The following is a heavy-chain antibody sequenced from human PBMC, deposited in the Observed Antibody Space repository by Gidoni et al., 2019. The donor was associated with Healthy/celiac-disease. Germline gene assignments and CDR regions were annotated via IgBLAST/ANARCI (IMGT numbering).Heavy chain of an antibody. V-gene: IGHV3-7*01. J-gene: IGHJ4*02. Sequence: EVQLVESGGGLVQPGGSLSLSCAPSGFPFSSYWMSWVRQAQGKGLEWVANIKQDGSEKYYVDSVKGRFTISRDNAKNSLYLQMNSLRAEDTAVYYCARDHRPNYYDSSGSDYWGQGTLVTVSS. CDR1: GFPFSSYW. CDR2: IKQDGSEK. D-gene: IGHD3-22*01. CDR3: ARDHRPNYYDSSGSDY.